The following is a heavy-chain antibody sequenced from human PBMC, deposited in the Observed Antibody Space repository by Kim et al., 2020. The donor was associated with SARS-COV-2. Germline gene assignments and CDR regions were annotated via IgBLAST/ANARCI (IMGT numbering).Heavy chain of an antibody. J-gene: IGHJ3*02. CDR1: GNMFSNFW. CDR3: ATTYFCSLGGHYDCFNK. D-gene: IGHD3-16*01. V-gene: IGHV5-51*01. Sequence: GESLKISCQGSGNMFSNFWIAWVRQMPGKGLEWMGAINPGYSGAKYSPSFRGQVTMSADKSLSIAYLQWSSLKDSDTAMYYCATTYFCSLGGHYDCFNKWGQGTMITVSS. CDR2: INPGYSGA.